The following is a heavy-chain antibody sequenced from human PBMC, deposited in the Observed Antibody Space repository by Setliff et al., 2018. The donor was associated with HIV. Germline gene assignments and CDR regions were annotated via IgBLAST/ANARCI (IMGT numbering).Heavy chain of an antibody. CDR1: GGSFSGSFSPYY. D-gene: IGHD5-12*01. Sequence: SETLSLTCAVYGGSFSGSFSPYYWNWIRQPPGKGLEWIGEINHSGSTNYNPSLKSRVTISVDTSKNQFSLKLSSVTAADTAVYHCARPSTGGGYNYWYFDLWGRGTLVTVSS. V-gene: IGHV4-34*01. CDR2: INHSGST. J-gene: IGHJ2*01. CDR3: ARPSTGGGYNYWYFDL.